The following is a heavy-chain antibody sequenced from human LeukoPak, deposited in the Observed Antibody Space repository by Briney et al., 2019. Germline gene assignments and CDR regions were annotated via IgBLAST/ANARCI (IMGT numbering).Heavy chain of an antibody. CDR2: ISSSSSYI. Sequence: GGSLRLSCAASGFTFSSYAMSWVRQAPGKGLEWVSSISSSSSYIYYADSVKGRFTISRDNAKNSLYLQMNSLRAEDTAVYYCARDGGQTTVTYYYYYGMDVWGQGTTVTVSS. CDR3: ARDGGQTTVTYYYYYGMDV. D-gene: IGHD4-17*01. V-gene: IGHV3-21*01. CDR1: GFTFSSYA. J-gene: IGHJ6*02.